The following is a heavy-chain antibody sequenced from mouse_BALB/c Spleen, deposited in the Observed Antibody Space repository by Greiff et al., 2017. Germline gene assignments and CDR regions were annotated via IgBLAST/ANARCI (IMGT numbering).Heavy chain of an antibody. CDR2: INPSSGYT. V-gene: IGHV1-4*02. D-gene: IGHD2-4*01. J-gene: IGHJ2*01. Sequence: QVQLKESAAELARPGASVKMSCKASGYTFTSYTMHWVKQRPGQGLEWIGYINPSSGYTEYNQKFKDKTTLTADKSSSTAYMQLSSLTSEDSAVYYCARSTMNSFDYWGQGTTLTVSS. CDR1: GYTFTSYT. CDR3: ARSTMNSFDY.